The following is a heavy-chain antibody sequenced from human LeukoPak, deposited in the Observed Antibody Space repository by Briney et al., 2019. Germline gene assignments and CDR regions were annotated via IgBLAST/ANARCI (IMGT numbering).Heavy chain of an antibody. CDR3: ARGRYCSADICSGGDAFDI. J-gene: IGHJ3*02. CDR1: GGPINNYY. D-gene: IGHD2-15*01. Sequence: PSETLSLTCTVSGGPINNYYWSWIRQPAGEGLEWIGRIYTRGSTNYNPSLKSRVTMSVDTSKNQFSLKLSSVTAADTAVYYCARGRYCSADICSGGDAFDIWGQGTMVSVSS. V-gene: IGHV4-4*07. CDR2: IYTRGST.